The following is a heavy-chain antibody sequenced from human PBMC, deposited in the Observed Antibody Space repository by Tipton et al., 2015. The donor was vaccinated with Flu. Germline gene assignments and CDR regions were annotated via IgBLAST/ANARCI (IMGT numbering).Heavy chain of an antibody. V-gene: IGHV4-39*07. D-gene: IGHD3-16*02. Sequence: TYYNPSLKSRVTISVDTSKNQFSLRLTSMTAADTAVYYCARDYLLGDLSFFDNWGQGTLVTVSS. CDR3: ARDYLLGDLSFFDN. CDR2: T. J-gene: IGHJ4*02.